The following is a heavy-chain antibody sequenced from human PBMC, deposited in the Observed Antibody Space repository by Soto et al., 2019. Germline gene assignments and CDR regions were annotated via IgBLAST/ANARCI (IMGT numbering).Heavy chain of an antibody. V-gene: IGHV3-23*01. J-gene: IGHJ5*02. D-gene: IGHD1-1*01. Sequence: EEQLLESGGGLVQPGESLRLSCAASGFTFSSSAMNWVRQAPGKGLEWVSIISDSGGRTYYADSVRGRFTISRDNSKNTLYLQMNSLRAEDTAVYYCAKSLNINWKIWFDPWGQGTLVTVSS. CDR2: ISDSGGRT. CDR1: GFTFSSSA. CDR3: AKSLNINWKIWFDP.